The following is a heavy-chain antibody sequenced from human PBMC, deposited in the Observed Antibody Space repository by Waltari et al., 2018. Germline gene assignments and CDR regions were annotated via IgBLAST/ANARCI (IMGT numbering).Heavy chain of an antibody. Sequence: EVQLVESGGGLVQPGESLRLSCSASAFTFGAYEMNWVRQAPGKGLGWVSYISASGSVIYYADSVKGRFTISRDNARNSLYLQLNSLTAEDTAIYYYARGRSVYDYWGQGTLVTVSS. CDR1: AFTFGAYE. CDR3: ARGRSVYDY. J-gene: IGHJ4*02. V-gene: IGHV3-48*03. CDR2: ISASGSVI. D-gene: IGHD6-6*01.